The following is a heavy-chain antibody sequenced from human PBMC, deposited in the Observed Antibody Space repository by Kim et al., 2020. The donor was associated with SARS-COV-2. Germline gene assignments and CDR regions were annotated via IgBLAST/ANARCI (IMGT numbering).Heavy chain of an antibody. V-gene: IGHV4-34*01. CDR1: GGSFSGYY. Sequence: SETLSLTCAVYGGSFSGYYWSWIRQPPGKGLEWIGEINHSGSTNYNPSLKRRVTISVDTSKNQFSLKLSSVTAADTAVYYCASGRYSSSWYSWGQGTLVTVSS. J-gene: IGHJ4*02. CDR2: INHSGST. D-gene: IGHD6-13*01. CDR3: ASGRYSSSWYS.